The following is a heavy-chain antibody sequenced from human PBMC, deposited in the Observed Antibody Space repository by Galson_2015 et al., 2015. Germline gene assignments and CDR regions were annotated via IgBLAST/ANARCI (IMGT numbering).Heavy chain of an antibody. V-gene: IGHV3-7*03. J-gene: IGHJ4*02. Sequence: SLRLSCAASGFTFSRYWMSWVRQAPGKGLEWVANIEEGGSGKYYVGSVKGRFTISRDNAKNSLYLQMNSLRAEDTAVYYCARIRSGYYFDYWGQGTLVTVSS. CDR1: GFTFSRYW. CDR3: ARIRSGYYFDY. D-gene: IGHD6-25*01. CDR2: IEEGGSGK.